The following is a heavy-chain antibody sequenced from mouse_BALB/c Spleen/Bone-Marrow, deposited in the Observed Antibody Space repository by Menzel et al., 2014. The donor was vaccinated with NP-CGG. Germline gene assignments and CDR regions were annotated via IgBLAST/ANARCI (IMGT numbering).Heavy chain of an antibody. Sequence: EVKLMESGADLVKPGASVKLSCTASGFNIKDTYMHWVKQRPEQGLELIGRIDPANGNTKYDPKFQGKATITADTSSNTAYLQLSSLTSEDTAVYYCARGDYYGGSFFAYWGQGTLVSVSA. D-gene: IGHD1-1*01. J-gene: IGHJ3*01. CDR3: ARGDYYGGSFFAY. CDR1: GFNIKDTY. V-gene: IGHV14-3*02. CDR2: IDPANGNT.